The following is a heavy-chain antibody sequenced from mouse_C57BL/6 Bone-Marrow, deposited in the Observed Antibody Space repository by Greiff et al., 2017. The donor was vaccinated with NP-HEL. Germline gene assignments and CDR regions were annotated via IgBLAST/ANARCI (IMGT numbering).Heavy chain of an antibody. CDR2: IDPENGDT. CDR3: TSRITTEVAGDY. Sequence: VQLQQSGAELVRPGASVKLSCTASGFNIKDDYMHWVKQRPEQGLEWIGCIDPENGDTEYATKFQGKATITADTSSNTAYLQLSSLTSEDTAVYYCTSRITTEVAGDYWGQGTTLTVSS. V-gene: IGHV14-4*01. D-gene: IGHD1-1*01. CDR1: GFNIKDDY. J-gene: IGHJ2*01.